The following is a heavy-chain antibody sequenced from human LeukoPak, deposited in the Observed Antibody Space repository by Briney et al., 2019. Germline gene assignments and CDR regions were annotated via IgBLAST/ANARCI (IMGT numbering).Heavy chain of an antibody. J-gene: IGHJ4*02. CDR1: GFIFDDYG. Sequence: RPGGSLRLSCAASGFIFDDYGMTWVRQAPGKGLEWVSGINWNGGSTGYADSVKGRFTISRDNAKNSLYLQMNSLRAEDMALYYCAKVAVGATSYSDYWGQGTLVTVSS. V-gene: IGHV3-20*04. D-gene: IGHD1-26*01. CDR3: AKVAVGATSYSDY. CDR2: INWNGGST.